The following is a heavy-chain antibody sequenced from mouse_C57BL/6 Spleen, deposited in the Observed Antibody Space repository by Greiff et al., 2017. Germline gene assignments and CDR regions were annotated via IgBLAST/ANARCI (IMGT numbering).Heavy chain of an antibody. CDR2: IDPNSGGT. J-gene: IGHJ4*01. Sequence: QVQLKQPGAELMKPGASVKMSCRASGYTFTSSWMNWVKQRHGRGLEWIGRIDPNSGGTKYNEKFKSKATLTVDKPSSTAYMQLSSLTSEDSAVYYCAREGIQECDYAMDYWGQGTSVTVAS. CDR3: AREGIQECDYAMDY. CDR1: GYTFTSSW. V-gene: IGHV1-72*01.